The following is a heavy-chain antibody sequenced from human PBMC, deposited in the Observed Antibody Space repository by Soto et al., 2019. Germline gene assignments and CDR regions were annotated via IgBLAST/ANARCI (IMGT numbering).Heavy chain of an antibody. CDR3: ARLNYRAGIIY. CDR2: IYYSGST. V-gene: IGHV4-39*01. CDR1: GGSISSSSYY. J-gene: IGHJ4*02. D-gene: IGHD6-19*01. Sequence: SETLSLTCTVSGGSISSSSYYWGWIRQPPGKGLEWIGSIYYSGSTYYNPSLKSRVTISVDTSKNRFSLKLSSVTAADTAVYYCARLNYRAGIIYWGQGTLVTVSS.